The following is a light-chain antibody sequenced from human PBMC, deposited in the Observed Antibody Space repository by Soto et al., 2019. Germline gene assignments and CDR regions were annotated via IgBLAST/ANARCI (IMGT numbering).Light chain of an antibody. CDR1: SSDVGAYNY. V-gene: IGLV2-14*01. CDR3: SSYAVSTPLVI. J-gene: IGLJ2*01. CDR2: EVS. Sequence: QSALTQPASVSGSPGQSITISCTGTSSDVGAYNYVSWHQQHPGKAPKVLIYEVSHRPSGVSNRFSGSKSGNTASLTISGLRAEDEADYYCSSYAVSTPLVIFGGGTKLTVL.